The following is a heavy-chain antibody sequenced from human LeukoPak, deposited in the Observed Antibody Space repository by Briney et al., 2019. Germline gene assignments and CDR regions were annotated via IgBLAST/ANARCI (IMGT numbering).Heavy chain of an antibody. D-gene: IGHD2-2*01. Sequence: PGGSLRLSCVGSGFTFRSHAMSWVRQAPEKGLEFVSGIYENGGTTYYADSVKGRFSISRDNSKNTLYLQMDSLRGEDTAVYYCARVHIVVVPAAIVADDAFDIWGQGTMVTVSS. V-gene: IGHV3-23*01. CDR2: IYENGGTT. CDR1: GFTFRSHA. J-gene: IGHJ3*02. CDR3: ARVHIVVVPAAIVADDAFDI.